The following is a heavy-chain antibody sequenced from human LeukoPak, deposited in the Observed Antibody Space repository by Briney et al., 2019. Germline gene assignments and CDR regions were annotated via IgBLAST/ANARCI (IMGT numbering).Heavy chain of an antibody. V-gene: IGHV4-59*12. CDR3: AKDLTDVRSAGVFDY. D-gene: IGHD3-3*01. CDR1: GGSISSYY. Sequence: SETLSLTCTVSGGSISSYYWSWIRQPPGKGLEWIGYIYYSGSTNYNPSLKSRVTISVDTSKNQFSLKLSSVTAADTAVYYCAKDLTDVRSAGVFDYWGQGTLVTVSS. CDR2: IYYSGST. J-gene: IGHJ4*02.